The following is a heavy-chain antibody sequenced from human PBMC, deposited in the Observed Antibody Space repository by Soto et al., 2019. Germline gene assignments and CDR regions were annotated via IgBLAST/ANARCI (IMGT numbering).Heavy chain of an antibody. Sequence: PSETLSFTCTVSGGSISSYYWSWIRQPPGKGLEWIGYIYYSGSTNYNPSLKSRVTISVDTSKNQFSLKLSSVTAADTAVYYCARDKPQTYYDILTGYERWDYFDYWGQGTLVTVSS. D-gene: IGHD3-9*01. J-gene: IGHJ4*02. CDR1: GGSISSYY. CDR3: ARDKPQTYYDILTGYERWDYFDY. V-gene: IGHV4-59*01. CDR2: IYYSGST.